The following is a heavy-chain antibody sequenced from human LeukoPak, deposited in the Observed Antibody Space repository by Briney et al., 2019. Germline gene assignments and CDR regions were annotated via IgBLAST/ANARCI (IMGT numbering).Heavy chain of an antibody. CDR1: GYTFIDYY. CDR3: ARVKKLMPEFEF. V-gene: IGHV1-2*02. Sequence: ASVKVSCKSSGYTFIDYYIHWVRQAPGQGLEWMGWINPNSGATKYAQKFQGRVSMTRDTPLNTAYMDQTNLRSDDTAIFYCARVKKLMPEFEFWGQGTLVTVSS. D-gene: IGHD2-2*01. CDR2: INPNSGAT. J-gene: IGHJ4*02.